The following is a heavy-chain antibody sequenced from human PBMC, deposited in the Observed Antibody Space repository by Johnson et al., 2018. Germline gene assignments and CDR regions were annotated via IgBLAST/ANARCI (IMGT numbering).Heavy chain of an antibody. V-gene: IGHV4-59*01. Sequence: QVQLQESGPGLVKPSETLSLTCTVSGGSISSYYWSWIRQPPGKGLEWIGYIYYSGSTNYNPSLKSRVTISVDTSKNQFSLKLSSVTASDTAVYYCARVGDSGDYGAFDIWGQGTTVTVSS. CDR2: IYYSGST. CDR1: GGSISSYY. J-gene: IGHJ3*02. CDR3: ARVGDSGDYGAFDI. D-gene: IGHD4-17*01.